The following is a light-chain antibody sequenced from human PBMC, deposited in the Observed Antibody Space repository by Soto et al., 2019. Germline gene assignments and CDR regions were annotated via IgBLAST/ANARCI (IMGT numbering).Light chain of an antibody. CDR2: EVS. J-gene: IGLJ3*02. Sequence: QSVLTQPASVSGSPRQSITISCTGSSSDIGGYNYVSWYQQYPGKAPKLLIYEVSNRPSGVSNRFSGSKSGNTASLTISGLQAEDEADYYCSSYATSIGVFGGGTKLTVL. CDR3: SSYATSIGV. CDR1: SSDIGGYNY. V-gene: IGLV2-14*03.